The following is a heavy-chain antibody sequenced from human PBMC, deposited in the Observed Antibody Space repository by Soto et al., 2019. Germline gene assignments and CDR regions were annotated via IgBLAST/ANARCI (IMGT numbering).Heavy chain of an antibody. J-gene: IGHJ4*02. CDR3: SRPGPGGSYSDY. D-gene: IGHD1-26*01. Sequence: SETLSLTCTVSGGSISSSSYYWGWIRQPPGKGLEWIGSIYYSGSTYYNPSLKSRVTISVDTSKNQFSLKLSSVTAAATAVYYCSRPGPGGSYSDYWGQGTLVTVPQ. CDR1: GGSISSSSYY. V-gene: IGHV4-39*01. CDR2: IYYSGST.